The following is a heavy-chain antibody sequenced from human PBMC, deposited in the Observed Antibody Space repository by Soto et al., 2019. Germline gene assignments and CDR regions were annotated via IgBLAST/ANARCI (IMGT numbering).Heavy chain of an antibody. Sequence: PSETLSLTCTVSGGSISSYYWSWIRQPPGKGLESIGYIYYSGSTNYNPSLKSRVTISVDTSKNQFSLKLSSVTAADTAAYYCARDAASESYYYDSSGYYYYYYGMDVWGQGTTLTVSS. CDR2: IYYSGST. V-gene: IGHV4-59*01. D-gene: IGHD3-22*01. CDR1: GGSISSYY. J-gene: IGHJ6*02. CDR3: ARDAASESYYYDSSGYYYYYYGMDV.